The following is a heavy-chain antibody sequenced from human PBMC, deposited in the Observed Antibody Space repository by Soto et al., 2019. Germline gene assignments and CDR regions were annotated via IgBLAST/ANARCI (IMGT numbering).Heavy chain of an antibody. CDR2: ISYDGSNK. J-gene: IGHJ4*02. CDR3: AKDGYDSSGSSLDY. V-gene: IGHV3-30*18. D-gene: IGHD3-22*01. CDR1: GFTFSSYG. Sequence: QVQLVESGGGVVQPGRSLRLSCAAYGFTFSSYGMHWVRQAPGKGLEWVAVISYDGSNKYYADSVKGRFTISRDNSKNTLYLQMNSLRAEDTAVYYCAKDGYDSSGSSLDYWGQGTLVTVSS.